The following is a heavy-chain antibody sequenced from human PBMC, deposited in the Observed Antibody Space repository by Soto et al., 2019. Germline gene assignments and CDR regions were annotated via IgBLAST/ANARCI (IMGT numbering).Heavy chain of an antibody. CDR2: IYSGGST. CDR3: ARGEPHHYFDY. D-gene: IGHD3-16*01. J-gene: IGHJ4*02. V-gene: IGHV3-66*01. CDR1: GFTVSTNY. Sequence: EVQLVESGGGLVQPGGSLRLSCAASGFTVSTNYMNWVRQAPGKGLEWVSVIYSGGSTYYAYSVKGRFTISRDNSKNTLFLQMNSLRVEDTAVYYCARGEPHHYFDYWGQGTLVTVSS.